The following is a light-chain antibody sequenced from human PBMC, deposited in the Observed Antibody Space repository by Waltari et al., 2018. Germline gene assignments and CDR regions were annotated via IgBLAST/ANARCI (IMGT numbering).Light chain of an antibody. V-gene: IGKV1-5*03. CDR3: QQYNDYLGT. CDR2: EAS. CDR1: QSIGRW. Sequence: EIQMTQSPAALSASVGDRVIVTCRASQSIGRWLAWYQQKPGKAPRLLIFEASNLETGVPSRFSGSGSGTEFTLTISSLQPDDFATYFCQQYNDYLGTFSQGTRVDIK. J-gene: IGKJ1*01.